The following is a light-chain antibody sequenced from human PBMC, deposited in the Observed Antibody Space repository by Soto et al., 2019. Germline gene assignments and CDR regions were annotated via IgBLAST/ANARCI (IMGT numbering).Light chain of an antibody. V-gene: IGKV1-27*01. J-gene: IGKJ3*01. CDR1: QAISTS. CDR2: AAS. CDR3: QEYHSPPFT. Sequence: DIQMTQSPSSLSASVGDRVTISCRASQAISTSLNWYQQKPGKAPKLLIYAASTLQSGVPSHFSGSGSGTDFTLTISSLQPEDVATYYCQEYHSPPFTFGPGTKVDIK.